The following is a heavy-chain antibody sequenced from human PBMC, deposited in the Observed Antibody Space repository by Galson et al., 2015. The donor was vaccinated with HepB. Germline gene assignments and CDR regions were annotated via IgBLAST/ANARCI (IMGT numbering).Heavy chain of an antibody. V-gene: IGHV3-74*01. CDR2: INSDGSST. CDR3: ARGMTTVHANFDY. J-gene: IGHJ4*02. D-gene: IGHD4-11*01. Sequence: SLRLSCAASGFTFSSYWMHWVRQAPGKGLVWVSRINSDGSSTSYADSVKGRFTISRDNAKNTLYLQMNSLRAEDTAVYYCARGMTTVHANFDYWGQGTLVTVSS. CDR1: GFTFSSYW.